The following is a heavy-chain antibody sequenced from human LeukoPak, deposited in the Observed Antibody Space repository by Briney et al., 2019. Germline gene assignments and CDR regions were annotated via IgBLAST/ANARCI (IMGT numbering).Heavy chain of an antibody. CDR3: ARGARAGYNLEPFDY. D-gene: IGHD5-24*01. CDR2: IYYSGST. V-gene: IGHV4-59*08. Sequence: PSETLSLTCTVSGASISSYYWSWIRQPPGKGLEWIGNIYYSGSTNYNPSLKSRVTISVDTSKNQFSLKLSSVTAADTAVYYCARGARAGYNLEPFDYWGQGTLVTVSS. J-gene: IGHJ4*02. CDR1: GASISSYY.